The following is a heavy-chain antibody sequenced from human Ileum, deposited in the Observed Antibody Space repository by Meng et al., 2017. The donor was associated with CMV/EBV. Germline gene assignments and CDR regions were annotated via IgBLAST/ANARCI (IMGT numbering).Heavy chain of an antibody. D-gene: IGHD3-16*01. Sequence: LSCGVSGFTLSDHFMDWVRQAPGKGLEWVGRSRNKAHSYITEYDDSVKGRFTISRDDSNNSLYLQMDSLKIEDTAVYYCARAAGGFDYWGQGTLVTVSS. CDR2: SRNKAHSYIT. CDR1: GFTLSDHF. CDR3: ARAAGGFDY. J-gene: IGHJ4*02. V-gene: IGHV3-72*01.